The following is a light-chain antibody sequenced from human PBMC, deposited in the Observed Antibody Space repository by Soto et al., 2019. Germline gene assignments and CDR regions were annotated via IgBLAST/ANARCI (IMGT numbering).Light chain of an antibody. CDR1: QTISRNY. Sequence: ELVLTQSPGTLSLSPGERATVSCRASQTISRNYLVWYQKKPGQAPRLLIYGASTRATGIPDRFTGSGSGTDFTLTITRLEPEDFAVYYCQKRSNWPGTLGQGTKV. V-gene: IGKV3D-20*02. CDR3: QKRSNWPGT. J-gene: IGKJ1*01. CDR2: GAS.